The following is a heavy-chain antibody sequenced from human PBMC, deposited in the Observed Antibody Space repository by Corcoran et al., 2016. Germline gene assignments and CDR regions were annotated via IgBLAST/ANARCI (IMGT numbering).Heavy chain of an antibody. Sequence: QLQLQDSGPGLVKPSQTLSLTCTVSAASLRSISYYWGWIRQPPGKGLAWIGRMNYRGRTYFNPSLKSRVHISLDTSKNQFYLKLSSMTAADTEVYDCAREPGSAVSGVDLYYYGMDVWGQGTTVTVSS. CDR3: AREPGSAVSGVDLYYYGMDV. CDR2: MNYRGRT. J-gene: IGHJ6*02. CDR1: AASLRSISYY. D-gene: IGHD6-19*01. V-gene: IGHV4-39*02.